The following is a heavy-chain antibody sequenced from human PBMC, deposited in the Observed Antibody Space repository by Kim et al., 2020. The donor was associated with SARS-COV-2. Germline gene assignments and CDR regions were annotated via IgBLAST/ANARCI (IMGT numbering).Heavy chain of an antibody. V-gene: IGHV3-33*01. D-gene: IGHD3-3*01. Sequence: GGSLRLSCAASGFTFSSYGMHWVRQAPGKGLEWVAVIWYDGSNKYYADSVKGRFTISRDNSKNTLYLQMNSLRAEDTAVYYCARDPYYDFWSGHYGMDVWGQGTTVPVSS. CDR2: IWYDGSNK. J-gene: IGHJ6*02. CDR3: ARDPYYDFWSGHYGMDV. CDR1: GFTFSSYG.